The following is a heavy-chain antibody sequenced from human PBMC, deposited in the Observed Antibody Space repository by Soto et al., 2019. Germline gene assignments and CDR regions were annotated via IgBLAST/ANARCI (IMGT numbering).Heavy chain of an antibody. D-gene: IGHD1-26*01. Sequence: PGGSLRLSCAASGFTFTGHAMHWVRQAPGKGLEWVAVISYDGSVKYYADSVKGRFTISRDNSQNTLYLQMNSLRAEDTAVYYFARDEGVGGTLGLPSTNDYWGQGTLVTVSS. CDR2: ISYDGSVK. CDR3: ARDEGVGGTLGLPSTNDY. V-gene: IGHV3-30*03. CDR1: GFTFTGHA. J-gene: IGHJ4*02.